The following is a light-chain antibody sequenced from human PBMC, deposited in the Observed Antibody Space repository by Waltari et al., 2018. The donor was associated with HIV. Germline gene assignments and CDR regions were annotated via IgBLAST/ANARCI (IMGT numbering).Light chain of an antibody. CDR3: SSYAGSNNLV. CDR1: SNDVGGSNY. Sequence: QSALTQPPSASGSPGQSVTISCTGTSNDVGGSNYVSWYQQHPGKAPKVMIYEVSRRPSGVPDRFSGSRSGNTAALTVSGLQAEDEADYYCSSYAGSNNLVFGTGTKVTVL. J-gene: IGLJ1*01. V-gene: IGLV2-8*01. CDR2: EVS.